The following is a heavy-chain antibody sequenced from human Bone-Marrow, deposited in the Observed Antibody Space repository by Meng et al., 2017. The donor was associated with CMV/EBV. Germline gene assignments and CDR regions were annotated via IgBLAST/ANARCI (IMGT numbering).Heavy chain of an antibody. Sequence: GESLKISCAASGFTFSSYAMHWVRQAPGKGLEWVAVISYDGSNKYYADSVKGRFTISRDNSKNTLYLQMNSLRAEDTAVYYCARAFVEHGSGLPFYGSGIPVWGQGTTVTVSS. CDR2: ISYDGSNK. D-gene: IGHD3-10*01. V-gene: IGHV3-30-3*01. J-gene: IGHJ6*01. CDR1: GFTFSSYA. CDR3: ARAFVEHGSGLPFYGSGIPV.